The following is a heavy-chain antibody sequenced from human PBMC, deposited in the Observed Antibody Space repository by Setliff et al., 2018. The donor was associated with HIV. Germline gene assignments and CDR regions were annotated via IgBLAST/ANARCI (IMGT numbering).Heavy chain of an antibody. Sequence: SETLSLTCTVSGGSISSSSYYWGWIRQPPGKGLEWIGSIYYRGSTYYNPSLKSRVTISVDTSTNQFSLNLTSVTAADTAIYYCARVWHYYGSGCYGPWGQGILVTVSS. CDR1: GGSISSSSYY. D-gene: IGHD3-10*01. CDR2: IYYRGST. V-gene: IGHV4-39*07. J-gene: IGHJ5*02. CDR3: ARVWHYYGSGCYGP.